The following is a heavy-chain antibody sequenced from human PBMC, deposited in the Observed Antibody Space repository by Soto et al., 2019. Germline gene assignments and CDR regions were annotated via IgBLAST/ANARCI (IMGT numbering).Heavy chain of an antibody. Sequence: QVQMVESGGGVVQPGRSLRLSCAASGFSFSTDAMHWVRQAPGKGLGWVAVISSEGTTKYNSDSVKGRFTISRDNAKNTLYLELNSLRPEDTAVYYCASVARVGPHDAFDIWGQGTMVTVSS. D-gene: IGHD1-26*01. CDR2: ISSEGTTK. V-gene: IGHV3-30-3*01. CDR3: ASVARVGPHDAFDI. CDR1: GFSFSTDA. J-gene: IGHJ3*02.